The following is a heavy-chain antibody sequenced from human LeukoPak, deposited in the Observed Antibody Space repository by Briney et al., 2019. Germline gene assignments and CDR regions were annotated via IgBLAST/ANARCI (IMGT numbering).Heavy chain of an antibody. CDR2: INHSVST. CDR3: ARDRLRLRSSGAFDI. Sequence: PSETLSLTCALYGGSFSGYYWSWIRQPPGKGREWIGEINHSVSTNYNPSLKSRVTISVDTSKNQFSLKRSSVTAADTAVYYCARDRLRLRSSGAFDIWGQGTMVTVSS. D-gene: IGHD4-17*01. CDR1: GGSFSGYY. J-gene: IGHJ3*02. V-gene: IGHV4-34*01.